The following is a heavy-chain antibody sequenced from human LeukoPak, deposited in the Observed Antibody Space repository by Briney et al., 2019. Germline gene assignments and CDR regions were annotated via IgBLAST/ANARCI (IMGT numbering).Heavy chain of an antibody. Sequence: SETLSLTCAVSGGSISSGGYSWSWIRQPPGKGLEWIGYIYHSGSTYYNPSLKSRVTISVDRSKNQFSLKLSSVTAADTAVYYCARYRKAPYYYDSSGENWFDPWGQGTLVTVSS. CDR3: ARYRKAPYYYDSSGENWFDP. CDR2: IYHSGST. V-gene: IGHV4-30-2*01. CDR1: GGSISSGGYS. D-gene: IGHD3-22*01. J-gene: IGHJ5*02.